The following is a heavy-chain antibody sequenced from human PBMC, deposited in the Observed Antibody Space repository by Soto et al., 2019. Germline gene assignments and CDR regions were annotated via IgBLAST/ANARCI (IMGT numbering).Heavy chain of an antibody. CDR1: GGSFSGYY. D-gene: IGHD6-13*01. CDR2: INHSGST. J-gene: IGHJ4*02. V-gene: IGHV4-34*01. CDR3: ARFNIAGVDY. Sequence: SETLSLTCAVYGGSFSGYYWSWIRQPPGKGLEWIGEINHSGSTNYNPSLKSRVTISVDTSKNQFSLKLSSVTAADTAVYYCARFNIAGVDYWGQGTLVTVSS.